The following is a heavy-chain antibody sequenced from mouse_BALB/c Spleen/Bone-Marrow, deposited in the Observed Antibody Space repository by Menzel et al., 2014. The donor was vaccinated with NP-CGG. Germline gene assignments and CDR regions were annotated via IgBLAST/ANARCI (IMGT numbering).Heavy chain of an antibody. V-gene: IGHV4-1*02. CDR1: GFDFRTYW. CDR2: INPDSKTK. J-gene: IGHJ3*01. Sequence: EVKVVESGGGLVQPGGFLKLSCAASGFDFRTYWMSWVRQAPGKGLEWIGEINPDSKTKNYAPSLKDKFIISRDNAKNTLYLQMSKVRSEDTALYYCARMGYYGWLAYGGQGTLVTVSA. CDR3: ARMGYYGWLAY. D-gene: IGHD1-1*01.